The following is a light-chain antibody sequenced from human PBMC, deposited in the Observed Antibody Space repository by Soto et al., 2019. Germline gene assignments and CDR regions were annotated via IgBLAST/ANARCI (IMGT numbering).Light chain of an antibody. CDR3: AVWDDGLNGYV. J-gene: IGLJ1*01. CDR1: RSNVGTNL. Sequence: QSALTQPPSASGTPGQRVTISCSGRRSNVGTNLVNWYQQLPGTAPKLLIYAHIQRPSGVPDRFSGSTSGTSASLAISGLQSEDEADYYCAVWDDGLNGYVFGTGTKATV. V-gene: IGLV1-44*01. CDR2: AHI.